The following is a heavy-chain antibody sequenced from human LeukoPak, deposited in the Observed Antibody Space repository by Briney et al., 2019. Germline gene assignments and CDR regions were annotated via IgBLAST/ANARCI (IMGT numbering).Heavy chain of an antibody. CDR1: GFTFSSYA. V-gene: IGHV3-23*01. CDR2: ISGSGGST. D-gene: IGHD3-22*01. J-gene: IGHJ3*02. Sequence: GGSLRLSCAASGFTFSSYAMSWVRQAPGKGLEWVSAISGSGGSTYYADSVKGRFTISRDNSKNTLYLQMNSLRAEDTAVYYCAADTMIVVTTPKDAFDIWGQGTMVTVSS. CDR3: AADTMIVVTTPKDAFDI.